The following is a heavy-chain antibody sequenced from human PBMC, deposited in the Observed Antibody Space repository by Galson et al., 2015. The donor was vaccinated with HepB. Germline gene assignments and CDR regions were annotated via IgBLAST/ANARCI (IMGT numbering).Heavy chain of an antibody. J-gene: IGHJ3*02. D-gene: IGHD3-3*01. V-gene: IGHV1-69*10. Sequence: SVKVSCKASGGTFTNSAISWVRQAPGQGLEWMGGIIPLVGKPNYAQKFQSRVTITADKSTSTAYMEMSSLRSEDTAVYYCARATRVFFAGAFDMWGQGTMVTVSS. CDR2: IIPLVGKP. CDR1: GGTFTNSA. CDR3: ARATRVFFAGAFDM.